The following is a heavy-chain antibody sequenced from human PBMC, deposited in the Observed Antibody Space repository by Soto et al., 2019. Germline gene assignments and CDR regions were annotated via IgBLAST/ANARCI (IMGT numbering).Heavy chain of an antibody. CDR2: ISGSGGST. CDR1: GFTFSSYA. V-gene: IGHV3-23*01. Sequence: GGSLRLSCAASGFTFSSYAMSWVRQAPWKGLEWVSAISGSGGSTYYADSVKGRFTISGDNSKNTLYLQMNSLRAEDTAVYYCARLGERITMIVVVQAPDYWGQGTLVTVSS. CDR3: ARLGERITMIVVVQAPDY. J-gene: IGHJ4*02. D-gene: IGHD3-22*01.